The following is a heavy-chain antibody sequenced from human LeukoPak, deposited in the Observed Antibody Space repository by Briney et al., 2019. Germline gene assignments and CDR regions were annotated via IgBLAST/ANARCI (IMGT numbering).Heavy chain of an antibody. CDR2: IYIGGST. D-gene: IGHD6-19*01. V-gene: IGHV3-66*01. CDR3: ARDGGNSSGWYAEYYYYYGMDV. J-gene: IGHJ6*02. Sequence: GGSLRLSCVASGFTVSSNYMSWVRQAPGKGLEWGSVIYIGGSTYYADSVKGTFTISRDNSKNTLYLQMNSLRAEDTAVYYCARDGGNSSGWYAEYYYYYGMDVWGQGTTVTVSS. CDR1: GFTVSSNY.